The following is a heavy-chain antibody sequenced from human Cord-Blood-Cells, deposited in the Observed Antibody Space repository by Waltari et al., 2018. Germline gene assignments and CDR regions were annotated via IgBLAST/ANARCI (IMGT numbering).Heavy chain of an antibody. Sequence: QVQLVQSGAEVKKPGASVKVSCKASGYTFTGYYMHWVRQAPGQGLEWMGGINPKRGSKKYAQKFQGWVTMTRDTSISTAYMELSRLRSDDTAVYYCARARADGDYYYFDYWGQGTLVTVSS. CDR1: GYTFTGYY. J-gene: IGHJ4*02. D-gene: IGHD4-17*01. CDR2: INPKRGSK. V-gene: IGHV1-2*04. CDR3: ARARADGDYYYFDY.